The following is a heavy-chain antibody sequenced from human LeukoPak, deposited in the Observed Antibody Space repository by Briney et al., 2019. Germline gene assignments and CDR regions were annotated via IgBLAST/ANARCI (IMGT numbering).Heavy chain of an antibody. CDR2: ISASGGTT. CDR3: AKEPREYCSSTSCPNWFDS. CDR1: GFTFNNYA. V-gene: IGHV3-23*01. J-gene: IGHJ5*01. Sequence: GGSLRLSCAASGFTFNNYAMSWVRQAPGKGLEWVSAISASGGTTYYADSVKGRFTISRDNSENTLFLQMNCLRAEDTAVYYCAKEPREYCSSTSCPNWFDSWGQGTLVTVSS. D-gene: IGHD2-2*01.